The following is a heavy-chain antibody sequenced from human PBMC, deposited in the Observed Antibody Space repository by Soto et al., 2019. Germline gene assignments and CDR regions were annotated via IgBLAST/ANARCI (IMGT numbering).Heavy chain of an antibody. CDR2: IRSKAYGGAT. CDR3: SRDFSTSSSYTSFDY. J-gene: IGHJ4*02. V-gene: IGHV3-49*03. Sequence: GGSLRLSCTASAFTFGDYFMSWFRQAPGKGLEWVGFIRSKAYGGATEYAASVKGRFIISRDDSKSIAYLQMNSLKTEDTAMYYCSRDFSTSSSYTSFDYWGQGTLVTVSS. D-gene: IGHD2-15*01. CDR1: AFTFGDYF.